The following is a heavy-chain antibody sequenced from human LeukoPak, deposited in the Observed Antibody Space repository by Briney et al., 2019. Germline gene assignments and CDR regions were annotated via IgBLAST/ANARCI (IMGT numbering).Heavy chain of an antibody. D-gene: IGHD1-26*01. CDR2: ISWNSGSI. CDR3: AKASVGATTHEYYFDY. CDR1: GFTFDDYA. Sequence: PGRSLRLSCAASGFTFDDYAMHWVRHATGKGLEWVSGISWNSGSIGYADSVKGRFTISRDNAKNSLYLQMNSLRAEDMALYYCAKASVGATTHEYYFDYWGQGTLVTVSS. J-gene: IGHJ4*02. V-gene: IGHV3-9*03.